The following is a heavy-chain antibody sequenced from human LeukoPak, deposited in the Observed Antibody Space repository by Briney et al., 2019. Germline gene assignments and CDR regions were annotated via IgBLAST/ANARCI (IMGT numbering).Heavy chain of an antibody. D-gene: IGHD2-8*02. Sequence: GGSLRLSCAASGFTFSTYAMSWVRQAPGKGLEWVSTISGSGDRTYYADSVKGRFTIFRDNSKNTLYLQMNSLRAEDTAVYYCAKDSGAILGDYWGQGTLVTVSS. J-gene: IGHJ4*02. V-gene: IGHV3-23*01. CDR2: ISGSGDRT. CDR1: GFTFSTYA. CDR3: AKDSGAILGDY.